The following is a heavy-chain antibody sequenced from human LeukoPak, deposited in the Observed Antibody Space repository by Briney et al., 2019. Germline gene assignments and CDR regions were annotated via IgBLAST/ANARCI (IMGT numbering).Heavy chain of an antibody. Sequence: SETLSLTCAVYGGSFSGYYWSWIRQPTGKGLEWIGEINHSGSTNYNPSLKSRVTISVDTSKNQFSLKLSSVTAADTAVYYCARGPTTGYWGQGTLVTVSS. D-gene: IGHD3-9*01. J-gene: IGHJ4*02. CDR1: GGSFSGYY. CDR3: ARGPTTGY. CDR2: INHSGST. V-gene: IGHV4-34*01.